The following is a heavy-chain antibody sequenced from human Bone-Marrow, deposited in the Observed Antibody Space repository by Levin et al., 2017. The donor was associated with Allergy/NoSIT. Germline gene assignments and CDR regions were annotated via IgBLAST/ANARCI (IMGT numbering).Heavy chain of an antibody. V-gene: IGHV3-53*01. Sequence: QAGGSLRLSCAASGFTVSNNYMSWVRQAPGKGLEWVSLIYSSGTTNYADSVKGRFTISRDKSKNTLYLQMNSLRVEDTAVYYCSRDASGIAVAGGNIWGQGTMVTVSS. CDR3: SRDASGIAVAGGNI. J-gene: IGHJ3*02. CDR1: GFTVSNNY. CDR2: IYSSGTT. D-gene: IGHD6-19*01.